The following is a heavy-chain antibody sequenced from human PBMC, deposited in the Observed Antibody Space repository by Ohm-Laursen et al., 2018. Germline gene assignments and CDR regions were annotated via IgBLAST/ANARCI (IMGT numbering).Heavy chain of an antibody. Sequence: SVKVSCKASGYTFSSYDIIWVRQASGQGPEWMGWMNPNSHNTGYARKFRGRVSMTSDSSISTAYMELYSLTSEDTAVYYCARRSGRARPVVDFDYWGQGTLVTVSS. J-gene: IGHJ4*02. CDR3: ARRSGRARPVVDFDY. CDR2: MNPNSHNT. CDR1: GYTFSSYD. D-gene: IGHD2-15*01. V-gene: IGHV1-8*01.